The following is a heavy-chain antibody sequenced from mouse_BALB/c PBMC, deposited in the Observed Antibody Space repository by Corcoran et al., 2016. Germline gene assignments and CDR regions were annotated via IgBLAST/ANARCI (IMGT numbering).Heavy chain of an antibody. D-gene: IGHD3-3*01. V-gene: IGHV8-12*01. CDR2: IYWDDDK. CDR1: GFSLSTSGMG. Sequence: QVTLKESGPGILQPSQTLSLTCSFSGFSLSTSGMGVSWIRQPSGKGLEWLAHIYWDDDKRYNPSLKSRLTISKDTSSNQVFLKITSVDTADTATYYCARKGRRYWYFDVWGAGTTVTVSS. CDR3: ARKGRRYWYFDV. J-gene: IGHJ1*01.